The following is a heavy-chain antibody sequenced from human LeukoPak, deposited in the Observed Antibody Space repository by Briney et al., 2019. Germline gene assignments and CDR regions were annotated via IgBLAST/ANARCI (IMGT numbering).Heavy chain of an antibody. J-gene: IGHJ4*02. CDR2: IYYSGST. V-gene: IGHV4-39*07. CDR3: ARDQRSGYSFDY. D-gene: IGHD6-19*01. CDR1: GGSISSSSYY. Sequence: SETLSLTCTVSGGSISSSSYYWGWIRQPPGKGLEWIGSIYYSGSTYYNPSLKSRVTISVDTSKNQFSLKLSSVTAADTAVYYCARDQRSGYSFDYWGQGTLVTVSS.